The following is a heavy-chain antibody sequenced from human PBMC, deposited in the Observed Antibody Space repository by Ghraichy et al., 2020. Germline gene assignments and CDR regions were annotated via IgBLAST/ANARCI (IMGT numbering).Heavy chain of an antibody. Sequence: ASVKVSCKVSGYTLTELSMHWVRQAPGKGLEWMGGFDPEDGETIYAQKFQGRVTMTEDTSTDTAYMELSSLRSEDTAVYYCATAPPVLRYFDWLPFDLWGRGTLVTVSS. V-gene: IGHV1-24*01. J-gene: IGHJ2*01. CDR3: ATAPPVLRYFDWLPFDL. CDR1: GYTLTELS. D-gene: IGHD3-9*01. CDR2: FDPEDGET.